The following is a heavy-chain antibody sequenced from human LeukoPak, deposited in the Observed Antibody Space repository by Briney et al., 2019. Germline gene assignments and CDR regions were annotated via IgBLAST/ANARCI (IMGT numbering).Heavy chain of an antibody. V-gene: IGHV6-1*01. CDR3: ARGRDVVVVSAADFDY. D-gene: IGHD2-2*01. CDR1: GDSVSRNNIA. J-gene: IGHJ4*02. Sequence: SQTLSLTCDISGDSVSRNNIAWNWIRQSPSRGLEWLGRTYYRSSWYYEYADSVKSRLTISPDTSKNQFSLHLKSVTPEDTAVYYCARGRDVVVVSAADFDYWGQGILVTVSS. CDR2: TYYRSSWYY.